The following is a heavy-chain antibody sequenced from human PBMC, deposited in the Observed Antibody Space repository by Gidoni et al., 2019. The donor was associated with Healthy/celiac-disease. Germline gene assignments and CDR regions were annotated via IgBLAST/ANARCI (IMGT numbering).Heavy chain of an antibody. Sequence: QVQLVQSGAEEKQPGSSVKVSCKAAGGTFSSYAISWGRQAPGQGLEWMGGIIPIFGTATYAQKFQGRVTITADESTSTAYMELSSLRSEDTAVYYCARAALKIYYYYYMDVWGKGTTVTVSS. V-gene: IGHV1-69*01. CDR2: IIPIFGTA. J-gene: IGHJ6*03. CDR1: GGTFSSYA. CDR3: ARAALKIYYYYYMDV.